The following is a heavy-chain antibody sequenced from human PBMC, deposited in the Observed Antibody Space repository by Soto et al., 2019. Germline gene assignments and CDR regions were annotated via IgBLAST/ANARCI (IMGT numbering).Heavy chain of an antibody. V-gene: IGHV3-21*01. CDR2: ISSSGTYI. CDR3: ARDPSDCSSTSCWGYYALDV. D-gene: IGHD2-2*01. CDR1: GFTFSSYS. J-gene: IGHJ6*02. Sequence: GSLRLSCASSGFTFSSYSMNWVLQAPGKGLEWVSSISSSGTYIHYADSLKGRFTISRDNAKNSLYLQMISLRAEDTAVYYCARDPSDCSSTSCWGYYALDVWGQGTTVTVSS.